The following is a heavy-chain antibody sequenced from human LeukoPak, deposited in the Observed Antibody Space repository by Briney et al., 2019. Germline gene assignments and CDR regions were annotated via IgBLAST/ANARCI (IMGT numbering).Heavy chain of an antibody. J-gene: IGHJ6*03. D-gene: IGHD6-19*01. V-gene: IGHV3-23*01. CDR2: IGRDGGYT. CDR3: AKGTAGLVYYYYYMDV. CDR1: GFIFSDYY. Sequence: GGSLRLSCAASGFIFSDYYFNWFRQAPGKGLEWVSRIGRDGGYTKYADSVKGRFTISRDNSKNTLYLQMNSLRAEDTAVYYCAKGTAGLVYYYYYMDVWGKGTTVTVSS.